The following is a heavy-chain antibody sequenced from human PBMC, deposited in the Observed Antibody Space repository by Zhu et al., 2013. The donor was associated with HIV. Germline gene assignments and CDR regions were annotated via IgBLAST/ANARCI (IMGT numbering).Heavy chain of an antibody. D-gene: IGHD2-8*01. CDR3: ARDSPILKTSYGMDV. CDR1: AYTFTNYG. J-gene: IGHJ6*02. CDR2: ISANNGNT. Sequence: QVQLVQSGAEVKKPGASVRVSCKASAYTFTNYGISWVRQAPGQGLEWMGWISANNGNTNYAQNLQGRVTMTTDTSTSTAYMELRSLRSDDTAVYYCARDSPILKTSYGMDVWGQGTTVTVSS. V-gene: IGHV1-18*01.